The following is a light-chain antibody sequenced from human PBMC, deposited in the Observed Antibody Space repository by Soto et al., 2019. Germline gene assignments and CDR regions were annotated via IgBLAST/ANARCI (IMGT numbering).Light chain of an antibody. J-gene: IGKJ5*01. Sequence: GDRFTITCRASQSITYWLAWYQQKPGRAPKLLIYDVFNLQSGVPSRFRGSGSGTDFTFTISRLQPEDIATYYCQQYENLPTFGQGTRLEIK. CDR2: DVF. CDR1: QSITYW. V-gene: IGKV1-5*01. CDR3: QQYENLPT.